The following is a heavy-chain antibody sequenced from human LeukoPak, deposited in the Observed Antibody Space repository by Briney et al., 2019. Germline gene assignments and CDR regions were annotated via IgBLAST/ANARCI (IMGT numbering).Heavy chain of an antibody. CDR1: GYTFTGYH. CDR2: IRPNDGVT. J-gene: IGHJ3*01. V-gene: IGHV1-2*02. Sequence: GASVKVSCKTSGYTFTGYHINWVRQAPGQGLEWVGWIRPNDGVTKYSQNLQGRVTMSRDTSISTTYLELSSLTSDDTATYYCARDDEHPYDTKALDAYDVWGQGTMVTVSS. D-gene: IGHD3-22*01. CDR3: ARDDEHPYDTKALDAYDV.